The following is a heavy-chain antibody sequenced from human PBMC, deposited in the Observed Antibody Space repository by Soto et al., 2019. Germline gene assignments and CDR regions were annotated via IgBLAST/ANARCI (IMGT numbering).Heavy chain of an antibody. CDR2: IYYSGST. D-gene: IGHD3-3*01. J-gene: IGHJ5*02. CDR1: GGSISSSSYY. CDR3: ARRTIFGVANWFDP. Sequence: SETLSLTCTVSGGSISSSSYYWGWIRQPPGKGLEWIGSIYYSGSTYYNPSLKSRVTISVDTSKNQFSLKLSSVTAADTAVYYCARRTIFGVANWFDPWGQGTLVTVSS. V-gene: IGHV4-39*01.